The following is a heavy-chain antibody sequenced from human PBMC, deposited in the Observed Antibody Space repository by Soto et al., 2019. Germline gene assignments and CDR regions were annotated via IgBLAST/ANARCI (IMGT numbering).Heavy chain of an antibody. CDR1: GFTFSDYY. Sequence: GGSLRLSCAASGFTFSDYYMSWIRQAPGKGLEWVSYISSSGSTIYYADSVKGRFTISRDNAKNSLYLQMNSLRAEDTAVYYCARDVHLIYSSSWEEGNWFDPWGQGTLVTVSS. CDR3: ARDVHLIYSSSWEEGNWFDP. J-gene: IGHJ5*02. V-gene: IGHV3-11*01. D-gene: IGHD6-13*01. CDR2: ISSSGSTI.